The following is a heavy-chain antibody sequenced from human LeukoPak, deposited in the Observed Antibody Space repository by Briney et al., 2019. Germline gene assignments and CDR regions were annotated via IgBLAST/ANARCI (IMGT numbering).Heavy chain of an antibody. Sequence: GGSLRLSCAASGFTFDDYAMHWVRQAPGKGLEWVSGISWNSGSIGYADSVKGRFTVSRDNAKNSLYLQMNSLRAEDTALYYCAKDAQLYGGAFDIWGQGTMVTVSS. V-gene: IGHV3-9*01. J-gene: IGHJ3*02. CDR1: GFTFDDYA. CDR3: AKDAQLYGGAFDI. D-gene: IGHD4/OR15-4a*01. CDR2: ISWNSGSI.